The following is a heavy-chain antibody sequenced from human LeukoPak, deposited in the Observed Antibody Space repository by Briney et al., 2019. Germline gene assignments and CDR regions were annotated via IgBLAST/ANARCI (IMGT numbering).Heavy chain of an antibody. CDR1: GGSISSYY. CDR2: IYFTGTT. Sequence: SETLSLTCTVSGGSISSYYWSWIRQPPGKGLESIGYIYFTGTTYYNPSLKSRVTISVDTSKNQFSLNLSSVTATDTAIYYCARQGPQNWFDPWGQGTLVTVSS. V-gene: IGHV4-59*08. CDR3: ARQGPQNWFDP. J-gene: IGHJ5*02.